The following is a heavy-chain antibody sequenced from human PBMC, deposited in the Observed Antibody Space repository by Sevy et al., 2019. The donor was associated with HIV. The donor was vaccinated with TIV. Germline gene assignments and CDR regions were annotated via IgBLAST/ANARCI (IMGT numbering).Heavy chain of an antibody. CDR2: ISSHGSYK. D-gene: IGHD3-10*01. J-gene: IGHJ4*02. CDR1: GFSFSSYG. V-gene: IGHV3-30*04. Sequence: GGSLRLSCAGSGFSFSSYGMVWVRQAPGKGLEWVALISSHGSYKYYADSVKGRFIISRDNSEATVYLQMNSLRPEDTAICYCARDYSETSYYSGRWGQGTLVTVSS. CDR3: ARDYSETSYYSGR.